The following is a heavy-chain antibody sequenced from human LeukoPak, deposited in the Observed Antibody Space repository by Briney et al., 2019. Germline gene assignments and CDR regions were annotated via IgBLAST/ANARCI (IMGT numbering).Heavy chain of an antibody. Sequence: GGSLRLSCAASGFTFSSYWMSWVRQAPGKGLEWVANIKQDGSEKYYVDSVKGRFTISRDNAKNSLYLQMNSLRAEDTAVYYCARVSDSVLGPPHYYGSGSYYNDDYWGQGTLVTVSS. CDR3: ARVSDSVLGPPHYYGSGSYYNDDY. J-gene: IGHJ4*02. CDR2: IKQDGSEK. V-gene: IGHV3-7*01. D-gene: IGHD3-10*01. CDR1: GFTFSSYW.